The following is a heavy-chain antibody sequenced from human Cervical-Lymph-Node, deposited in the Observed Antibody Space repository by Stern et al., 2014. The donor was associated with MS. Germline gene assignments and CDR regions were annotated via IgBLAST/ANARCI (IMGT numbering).Heavy chain of an antibody. CDR3: ARAELLYYYYGMDV. Sequence: VQLVQSGSELKKPGASVKVSCKASGYTFTSYAMNWVRQAPGQGLEWMGWINTNTGNPTDAQVFTGRLVFSLDTSVSTAYLQISSLKAEDTAVYYCARAELLYYYYGMDVWGQGTTVTVSS. V-gene: IGHV7-4-1*02. CDR2: INTNTGNP. D-gene: IGHD2-15*01. CDR1: GYTFTSYA. J-gene: IGHJ6*02.